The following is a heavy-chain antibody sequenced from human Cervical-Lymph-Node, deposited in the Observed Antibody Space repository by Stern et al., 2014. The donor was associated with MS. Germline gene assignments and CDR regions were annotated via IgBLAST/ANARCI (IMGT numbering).Heavy chain of an antibody. CDR1: GYTFTNFY. V-gene: IGHV1-46*01. CDR2: INPRGDST. D-gene: IGHD3-9*01. CDR3: ARLRGYNVLTGYLDY. J-gene: IGHJ4*02. Sequence: QVQLVQSGAEVKKPGASVKISCKASGYTFTNFYMHWVRQAPGQGLEWMGIINPRGDSTTYAQKFEGRVTMTRDTSTSTVNMELSSLTSGDTAVYYCARLRGYNVLTGYLDYWGQGTLVTVSS.